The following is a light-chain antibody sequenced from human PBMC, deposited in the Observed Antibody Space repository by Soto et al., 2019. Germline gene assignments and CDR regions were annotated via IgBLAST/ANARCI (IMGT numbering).Light chain of an antibody. CDR3: QQYNNWPPWT. Sequence: ELVMTQSPVTLSVSPGERATLSCKASQGVSSNLAWYQQKPGQAPRLLIYGASTRATGIPARFSGSGSGTEYTLTISSLQSEDVSVYYCQQYNNWPPWTFGQGTKVEIK. CDR2: GAS. V-gene: IGKV3-15*01. J-gene: IGKJ1*01. CDR1: QGVSSN.